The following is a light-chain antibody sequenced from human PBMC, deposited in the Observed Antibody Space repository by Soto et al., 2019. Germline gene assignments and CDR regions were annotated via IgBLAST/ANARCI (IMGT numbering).Light chain of an antibody. CDR3: SSYTSSSTLYV. CDR1: SSDVGGYNS. Sequence: QSALTQPASESGSPGQSITISCTGTSSDVGGYNSVSWYQHHPGKAPKLMIYDVSNRPSGVSNRFSGSKSGNTASLTISGLQADDEADYYCSSYTSSSTLYVFGTGTKLTVL. J-gene: IGLJ1*01. V-gene: IGLV2-14*03. CDR2: DVS.